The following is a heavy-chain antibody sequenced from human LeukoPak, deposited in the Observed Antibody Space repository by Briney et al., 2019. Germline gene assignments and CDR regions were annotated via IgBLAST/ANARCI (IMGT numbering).Heavy chain of an antibody. V-gene: IGHV4-39*01. D-gene: IGHD3-16*01. CDR3: ARPKYILGVFGY. CDR1: GGSISSSSYY. Sequence: PSETLSLTCTVSGGSISSSSYYWGWIRQPPGKGLEWIGSIYYSGSTYYNPSLKSRVTISVDTSKNQFSLKLSSVTAADTAVYYCARPKYILGVFGYWGQGTLVTVSS. CDR2: IYYSGST. J-gene: IGHJ4*02.